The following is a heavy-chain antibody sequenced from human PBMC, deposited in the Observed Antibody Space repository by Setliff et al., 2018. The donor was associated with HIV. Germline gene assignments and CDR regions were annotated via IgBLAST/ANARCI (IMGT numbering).Heavy chain of an antibody. J-gene: IGHJ4*01. CDR3: ASHLPPYSGNFDY. D-gene: IGHD1-26*01. Sequence: SSETLSLTCAVYGGSFSGYYWSWIRQSPGKGLEWIGEINHSGSTKYNPSLKSRITISVDTSKNQFSLKLSSVTAADTAVYYCASHLPPYSGNFDYWGHGTLVTVSS. CDR1: GGSFSGYY. V-gene: IGHV4-34*01. CDR2: INHSGST.